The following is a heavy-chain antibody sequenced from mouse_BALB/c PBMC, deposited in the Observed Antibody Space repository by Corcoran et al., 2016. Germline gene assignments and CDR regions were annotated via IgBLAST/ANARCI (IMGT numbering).Heavy chain of an antibody. V-gene: IGHV1-9*01. J-gene: IGHJ1*01. D-gene: IGHD4-1*01. CDR3: ARMRTGTWYVDV. CDR2: ILPGSGST. Sequence: QVQLQQSGAELMKPGASVKISCKATGYTFSSYWIEWERQRPGHGLEWIGEILPGSGSTNYNEKFKGKTTLTADTSSNTASRQRSSLTSEDSAVNYCARMRTGTWYVDVWGAGTTVTVSS. CDR1: GYTFSSYW.